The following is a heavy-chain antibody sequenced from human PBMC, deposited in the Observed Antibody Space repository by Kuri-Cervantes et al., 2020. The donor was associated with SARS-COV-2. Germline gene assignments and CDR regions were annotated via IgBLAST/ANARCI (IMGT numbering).Heavy chain of an antibody. Sequence: GESLKISCAASGITVSTNYMNWVRQAPGKGLEWLSVMYSGRSTYYADSVKGRFTISRDTSKNTVYLQMNSLRGDDTAVYYCTRGSCSSTSCYYTNWFDPWGQGTLVTVSS. CDR3: TRGSCSSTSCYYTNWFDP. V-gene: IGHV3-53*01. CDR1: GITVSTNY. D-gene: IGHD2-2*01. CDR2: MYSGRST. J-gene: IGHJ5*02.